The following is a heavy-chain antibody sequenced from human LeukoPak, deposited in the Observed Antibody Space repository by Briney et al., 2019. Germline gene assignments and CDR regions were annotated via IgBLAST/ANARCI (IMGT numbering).Heavy chain of an antibody. Sequence: PGGSLRLSCAASGFTFSSYSMHWVRQAPGKGLVWVARINSDGSRTSYADSVKGRFTISRDHPKNTLYLQMNSLRAEDTAVYYCARELGYCSSTSCYQYAFDIWGQGTMLTVSS. CDR3: ARELGYCSSTSCYQYAFDI. CDR1: GFTFSSYS. D-gene: IGHD2-2*01. V-gene: IGHV3-74*01. J-gene: IGHJ3*02. CDR2: INSDGSRT.